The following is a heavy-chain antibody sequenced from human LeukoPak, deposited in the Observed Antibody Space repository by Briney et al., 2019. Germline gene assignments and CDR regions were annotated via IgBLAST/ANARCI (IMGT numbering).Heavy chain of an antibody. Sequence: ASVKVSCKASGYTFTGYYTHWVRQAPGQGLEWMGWINPNSGGTNYAQKFQGRVTMTRDTSISTAYMELSRLRSDDTAVYYCARESACGTTNCLAPADWLDPWGQGTLVFVSS. J-gene: IGHJ5*02. CDR1: GYTFTGYY. CDR2: INPNSGGT. CDR3: ARESACGTTNCLAPADWLDP. V-gene: IGHV1-2*02. D-gene: IGHD2-2*01.